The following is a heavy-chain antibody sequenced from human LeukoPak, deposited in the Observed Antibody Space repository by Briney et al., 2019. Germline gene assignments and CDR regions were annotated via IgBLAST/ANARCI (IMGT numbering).Heavy chain of an antibody. CDR1: GGTFSSYA. CDR2: IIPIFGTA. CDR3: ASDTLATISFDY. V-gene: IGHV1-69*05. J-gene: IGHJ4*02. D-gene: IGHD5-12*01. Sequence: GASVKVSCKASGGTFSSYAISWVRQAPGQGLEWMGRIIPIFGTANYAQKFQGRVTITTDESTSTAYMELSSLRSGDTAVYYCASDTLATISFDYWGQGTLVTVSS.